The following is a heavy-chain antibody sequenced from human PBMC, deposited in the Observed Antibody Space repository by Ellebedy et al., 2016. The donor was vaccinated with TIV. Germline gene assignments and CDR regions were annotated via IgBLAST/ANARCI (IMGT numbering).Heavy chain of an antibody. CDR2: VRSDGTTK. CDR3: VKGAYPVPTVMAV. D-gene: IGHD3-16*01. Sequence: GGSLRLSCATSGFSVSGMHWVRQAPGQGLEWVAFVRSDGTTKYYLDSVKGRFTISRDNSKNTLDLQMNSLRAEDTALYYCVKGAYPVPTVMAVWGQGTMVIVSS. J-gene: IGHJ6*02. V-gene: IGHV3-30*02. CDR1: GFSVSG.